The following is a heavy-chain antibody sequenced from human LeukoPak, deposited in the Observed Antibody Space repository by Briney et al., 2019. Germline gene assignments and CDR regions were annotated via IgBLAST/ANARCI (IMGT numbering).Heavy chain of an antibody. J-gene: IGHJ5*02. CDR2: IYYSGST. V-gene: IGHV4-59*08. Sequence: SETLSLTCTVSGGSISRYFWSWIRQSPGKGLEWIGYIYYSGSTNSNPSLRSRVTISVDTSKNQVSLKLSSVTAADTAVFYCARHEGDTSGSYMYNWFDPWGQGTLVTVSS. CDR3: ARHEGDTSGSYMYNWFDP. D-gene: IGHD3-22*01. CDR1: GGSISRYF.